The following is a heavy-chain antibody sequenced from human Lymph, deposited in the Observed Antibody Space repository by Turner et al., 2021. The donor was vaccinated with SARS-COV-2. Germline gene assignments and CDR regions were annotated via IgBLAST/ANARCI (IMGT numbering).Heavy chain of an antibody. Sequence: EVQLVESGGGLLKPGGSLRLSCAASGFTFSTYSMNWVRQAPGRGLDWISSISSSSSYIYYADSVKGRFTISRDDAKNSLYLQMNSLRAEDTAVYYCARDIPTTADYFDYWGQGTLVTVSS. D-gene: IGHD4-17*01. CDR1: GFTFSTYS. V-gene: IGHV3-21*01. J-gene: IGHJ4*02. CDR3: ARDIPTTADYFDY. CDR2: ISSSSSYI.